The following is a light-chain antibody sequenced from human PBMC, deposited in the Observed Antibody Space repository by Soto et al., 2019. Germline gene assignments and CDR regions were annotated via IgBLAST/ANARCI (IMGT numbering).Light chain of an antibody. CDR2: DVN. CDR3: CSYAGGYTFV. J-gene: IGLJ1*01. Sequence: QSVLTQPRSVSVSPGQSVTISCTGTGNDVGDYDYVSWYQQYPGKAPKLIIYDVNKRPSGVPDRFSGSKSGNTASLTISALQAEDEADYYCCSYAGGYTFVFGTGTKVTVL. CDR1: GNDVGDYDY. V-gene: IGLV2-11*01.